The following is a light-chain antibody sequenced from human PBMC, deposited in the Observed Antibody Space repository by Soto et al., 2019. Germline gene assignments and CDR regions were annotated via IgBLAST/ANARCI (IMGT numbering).Light chain of an antibody. CDR1: QSVRSNY. Sequence: EIVLTQSPGTLSLSPGERATLSCRASQSVRSNYLAWYQQKPGQAPRLLIYGASSRATGIPDTFSGSGSGTDFTLTISRLEPEDFAVYYCQQYNKWPLTFGGGTKVEIK. J-gene: IGKJ4*01. V-gene: IGKV3-20*01. CDR2: GAS. CDR3: QQYNKWPLT.